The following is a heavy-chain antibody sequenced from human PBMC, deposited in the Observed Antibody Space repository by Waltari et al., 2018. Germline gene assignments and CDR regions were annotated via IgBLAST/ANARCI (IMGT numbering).Heavy chain of an antibody. J-gene: IGHJ4*02. CDR2: ISSNGGST. CDR3: ARLNYDSSGYFYFDY. D-gene: IGHD3-22*01. Sequence: EVQLVESGGGLVQPGGSLRLSCAASGFTFSSYAMHWVRQAPGKGLEYVSAISSNGGSTYYANSVKGRFTISRDNSKNTLYLQMGSLRAEDMAVYYCARLNYDSSGYFYFDYWGQGTLVTVSS. CDR1: GFTFSSYA. V-gene: IGHV3-64*01.